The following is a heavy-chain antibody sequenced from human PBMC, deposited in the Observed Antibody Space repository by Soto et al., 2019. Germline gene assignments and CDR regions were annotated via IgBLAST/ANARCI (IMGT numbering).Heavy chain of an antibody. CDR2: ISSSSSYI. V-gene: IGHV3-21*01. CDR1: GFTFSSYS. J-gene: IGHJ4*02. CDR3: ARVTHDVGYFDY. D-gene: IGHD1-26*01. Sequence: PGGSLRLSCAASGFTFSSYSMNWVRQAPGKGLEWVSSISSSSSYIYYADSVKGRFTISRDNAKNSLYLQMNSLRAEDTAVYYCARVTHDVGYFDYWGQGTLVTVSS.